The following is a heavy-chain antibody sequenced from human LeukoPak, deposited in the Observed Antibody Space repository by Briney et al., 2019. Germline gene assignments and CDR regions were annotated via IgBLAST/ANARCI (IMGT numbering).Heavy chain of an antibody. D-gene: IGHD1-14*01. CDR3: ERDQQYHRPAGWFDP. CDR1: DGPISSNSYY. V-gene: IGHV4-39*01. Sequence: PSETLSHPCTVSDGPISSNSYYGGWIRQPPGKGLEWIGSIAYSSCTYYNPSLESLFTISVDAPNTQYSLELNSVTAADTAVYYCERDQQYHRPAGWFDPWGQGTLVTVSS. J-gene: IGHJ5*02. CDR2: IAYSSCT.